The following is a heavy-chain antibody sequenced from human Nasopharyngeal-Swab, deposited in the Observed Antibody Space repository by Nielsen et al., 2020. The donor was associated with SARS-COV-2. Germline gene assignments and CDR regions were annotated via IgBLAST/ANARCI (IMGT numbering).Heavy chain of an antibody. CDR2: IKQDGSEK. Sequence: GGSLRLSCAASGFTFSSYWMTWVRQAPGKGLEWMANIKQDGSEKYYVDSVKGRFTISRDNAKNSLYLQMNSLRAEDTAVYYCAHHYGGNTDHLDYWGQGTLVTVSS. CDR3: AHHYGGNTDHLDY. D-gene: IGHD4-23*01. V-gene: IGHV3-7*01. CDR1: GFTFSSYW. J-gene: IGHJ4*02.